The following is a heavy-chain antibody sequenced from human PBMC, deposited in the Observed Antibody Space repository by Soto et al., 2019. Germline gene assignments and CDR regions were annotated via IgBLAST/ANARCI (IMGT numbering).Heavy chain of an antibody. CDR2: ISGSGGST. Sequence: WGSLRLSCAASQFTFSTYAITFCRHAPWKGLEWVSLISGSGGSTYYADSVKGRFTISRDNSKDTLYLQMDSLRADDTAVYYCAKVHGSGNYHNFPDYWGQGTLVTVSS. CDR1: QFTFSTYA. V-gene: IGHV3-23*01. J-gene: IGHJ4*02. CDR3: AKVHGSGNYHNFPDY. D-gene: IGHD3-10*01.